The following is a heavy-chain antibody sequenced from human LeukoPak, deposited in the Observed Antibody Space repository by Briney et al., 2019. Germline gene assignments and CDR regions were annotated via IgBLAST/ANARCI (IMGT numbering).Heavy chain of an antibody. Sequence: GGSLRLSCAASGFTFSSYAMSWVRQAPGKGLEWVSAISGRGGSTYYADSVKGRFTISRDNSKNTLYLQMNSLRAEDTAVYYCAMYYDFWSRYEDYWGQGTLVTVSP. V-gene: IGHV3-23*01. CDR3: AMYYDFWSRYEDY. J-gene: IGHJ4*02. CDR1: GFTFSSYA. D-gene: IGHD3-3*01. CDR2: ISGRGGST.